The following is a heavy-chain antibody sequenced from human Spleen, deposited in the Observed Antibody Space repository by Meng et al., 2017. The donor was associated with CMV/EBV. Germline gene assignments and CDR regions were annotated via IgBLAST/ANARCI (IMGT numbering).Heavy chain of an antibody. CDR2: ISAYNGNT. V-gene: IGHV1-18*01. CDR1: GYNFTSYG. Sequence: CKASGYNFTSYGISWVRQAPGQGLEWMGWISAYNGNTNYAQKLQGRVTMTTDTSTSTAYMELRSLRSDDTAVYYCARDPSQGNWFDPWGQGTLVTVSS. J-gene: IGHJ5*02. CDR3: ARDPSQGNWFDP.